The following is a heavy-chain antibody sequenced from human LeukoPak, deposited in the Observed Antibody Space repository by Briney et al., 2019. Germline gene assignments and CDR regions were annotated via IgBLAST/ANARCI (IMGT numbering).Heavy chain of an antibody. CDR1: GGSISSSSYY. J-gene: IGHJ4*02. CDR3: ATLGYSYGTDY. Sequence: SETLSLTCTVSGGSISSSSYYWGWIRQPPGKGLEWIGSIYYSGSTYYNPSLKSRVTISVDTSKNQFSLKLSSVTAADTAVYYCATLGYSYGTDYWGQGTLVTVSS. V-gene: IGHV4-39*07. CDR2: IYYSGST. D-gene: IGHD5-18*01.